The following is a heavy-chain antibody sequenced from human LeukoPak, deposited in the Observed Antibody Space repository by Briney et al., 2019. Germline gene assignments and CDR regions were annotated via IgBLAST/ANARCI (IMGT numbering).Heavy chain of an antibody. CDR3: ARNWKRYYFDY. CDR1: GGSISSSSYY. J-gene: IGHJ4*02. Sequence: PSETLSLTXTVSGGSISSSSYYWGWIRQPPGKGLEWIGSIYYSGSTYYNPSLKSRVTISVDTSKNQFSLKLSSVTAADTAVYYCARNWKRYYFDYWGQGTLVTVSS. CDR2: IYYSGST. D-gene: IGHD1-1*01. V-gene: IGHV4-39*01.